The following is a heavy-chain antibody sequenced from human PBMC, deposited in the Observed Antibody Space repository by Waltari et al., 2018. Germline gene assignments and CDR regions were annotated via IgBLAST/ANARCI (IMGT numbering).Heavy chain of an antibody. CDR2: MNSGGDTT. CDR1: GYTFTSYY. V-gene: IGHV1-46*01. CDR3: ARLGITMTPDY. J-gene: IGHJ4*02. Sequence: QVQLVQSGAELKKPGASVKLSCKASGYTFTSYYRQWVRQAPGQGLEWMGVMNSGGDTTIYAQKCQGRVTMTRDTSTSTVYMEVSSLRSEDTAVYYCARLGITMTPDYWGQGTLVTVSS.